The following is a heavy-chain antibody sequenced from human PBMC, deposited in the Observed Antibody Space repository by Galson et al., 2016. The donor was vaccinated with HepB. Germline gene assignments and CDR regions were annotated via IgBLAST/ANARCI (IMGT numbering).Heavy chain of an antibody. CDR2: IYPGDSET. CDR3: ARQRGVGGWYFDS. V-gene: IGHV5-51*01. D-gene: IGHD6-19*01. Sequence: QSGAEVKKPGESLKISCKGSGYGFTSYWLGWVRQMPGKGLEWRGVIYPGDSETTYSPSFRGQVTMSVDKSISTAYLQWSSLKASDSAMYFCARQRGVGGWYFDSWGQGTLVTVSS. CDR1: GYGFTSYW. J-gene: IGHJ4*02.